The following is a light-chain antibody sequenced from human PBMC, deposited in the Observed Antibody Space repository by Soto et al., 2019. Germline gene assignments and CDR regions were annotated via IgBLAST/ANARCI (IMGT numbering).Light chain of an antibody. Sequence: EIVMTQSPATLSVSPGERATLSCRASQSVSSNLAWYQQKPGQAPRLLIYGASTRANVIPARFSGSGSGTEFTLTISRLQSEDFAVYYCQQYNNWPTWTFGQGTKVEIK. V-gene: IGKV3-15*01. CDR1: QSVSSN. CDR2: GAS. CDR3: QQYNNWPTWT. J-gene: IGKJ1*01.